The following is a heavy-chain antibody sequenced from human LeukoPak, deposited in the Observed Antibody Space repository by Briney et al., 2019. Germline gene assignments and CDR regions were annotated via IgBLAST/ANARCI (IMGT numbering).Heavy chain of an antibody. J-gene: IGHJ3*02. D-gene: IGHD3-16*01. CDR1: GGSFSGYY. V-gene: IGHV4-34*01. Sequence: SETLSLTCAVYGGSFSGYYWSWIRQPPGKGLEWIGEINHSGSTNYNPSLKSRVTISVDTSRNQFSLKLSSVTAADTAVYYCARDSEFLGGERNAFDIWGQGTMVTVSS. CDR2: INHSGST. CDR3: ARDSEFLGGERNAFDI.